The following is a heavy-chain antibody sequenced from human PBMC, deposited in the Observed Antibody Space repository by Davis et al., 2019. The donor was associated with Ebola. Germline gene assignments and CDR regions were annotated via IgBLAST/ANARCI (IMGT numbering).Heavy chain of an antibody. CDR2: IYYSGST. V-gene: IGHV4-59*01. D-gene: IGHD1-26*01. J-gene: IGHJ3*02. CDR1: GGSISSYY. CDR3: ASINSGSYTNAFDI. Sequence: SDTLSLTCTVPGGSISSYYWSWIRQPPGKGLEWIGYIYYSGSTNYNPSLKSRVTISVDTSKNQFSLKLSSVTAADTAVYYCASINSGSYTNAFDIWGQGTMVTVSS.